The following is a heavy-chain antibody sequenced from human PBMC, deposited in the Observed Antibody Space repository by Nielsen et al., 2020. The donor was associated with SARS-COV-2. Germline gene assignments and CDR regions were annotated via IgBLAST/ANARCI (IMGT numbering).Heavy chain of an antibody. Sequence: GGSLRLSCAASGFTFDDYAMHWVRQAPGKGLEWVSGISWNSGSIGYADSVKGRFTISRDNAKNSLYLQMNSLRAEDTAVYYCARDLSVGDPGDYWGQGTLVTVSS. CDR3: ARDLSVGDPGDY. D-gene: IGHD4-17*01. CDR2: ISWNSGSI. J-gene: IGHJ4*02. V-gene: IGHV3-9*01. CDR1: GFTFDDYA.